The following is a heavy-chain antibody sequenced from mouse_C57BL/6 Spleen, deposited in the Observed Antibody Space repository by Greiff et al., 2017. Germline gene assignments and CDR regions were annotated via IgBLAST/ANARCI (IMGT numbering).Heavy chain of an antibody. CDR1: GFTFSNYW. CDR2: IRLKSDNYAT. CDR3: TDSKDWYFDV. Sequence: EVKLVESGGGLVQPGGSMKLSCVASGFTFSNYWMNWVRQSPEKGLEWVAQIRLKSDNYATHYAESVKGRFTISRDDSKSSVYLQMNNLRAEDTGIYYCTDSKDWYFDVWGTGTTVTVSS. J-gene: IGHJ1*03. V-gene: IGHV6-3*01. D-gene: IGHD2-5*01.